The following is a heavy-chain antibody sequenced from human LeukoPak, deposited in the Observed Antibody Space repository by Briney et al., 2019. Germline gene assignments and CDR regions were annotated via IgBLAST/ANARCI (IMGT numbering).Heavy chain of an antibody. CDR2: ISSSGSTI. Sequence: PGGSLRLSCAASGFTFSDYYMSWIRQAPGKGLEWVSYISSSGSTIYYADSVEGRFTISRDNAKNSLYLQMNSLRAEDTALYYCARGIATAATYGSNFEYWGQGTLVTVSS. D-gene: IGHD6-13*01. J-gene: IGHJ4*02. CDR1: GFTFSDYY. V-gene: IGHV3-11*04. CDR3: ARGIATAATYGSNFEY.